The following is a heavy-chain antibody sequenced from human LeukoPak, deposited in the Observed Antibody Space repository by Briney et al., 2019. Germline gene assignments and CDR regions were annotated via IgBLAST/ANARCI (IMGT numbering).Heavy chain of an antibody. D-gene: IGHD3-22*01. J-gene: IGHJ1*01. CDR1: GDSISSSSYY. V-gene: IGHV4-39*01. Sequence: TSETLSLTCTISGDSISSSSYYWGWIRQPPGKGLEWIGDIYYRGSTYYNPSLKSRVSISIDTSNNQFPLTLNSVTAADTALYFCARRRYYDSTGYLDWGQGTLVTVSS. CDR2: IYYRGST. CDR3: ARRRYYDSTGYLD.